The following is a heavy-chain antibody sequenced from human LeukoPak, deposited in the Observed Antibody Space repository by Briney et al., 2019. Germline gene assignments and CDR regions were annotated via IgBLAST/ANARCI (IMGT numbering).Heavy chain of an antibody. CDR3: ARDDMVRGVITNDY. CDR1: GYTLTELS. CDR2: FDPEDGET. J-gene: IGHJ4*02. Sequence: ASAKVSCKVSGYTLTELSMHWVRQAPGKGLEWMGGFDPEDGETIYAQKFQGRVTMTEDTSTDTAYMELSSLRSDDTAVYYCARDDMVRGVITNDYWGQGTLVTVSS. D-gene: IGHD3-10*01. V-gene: IGHV1-24*01.